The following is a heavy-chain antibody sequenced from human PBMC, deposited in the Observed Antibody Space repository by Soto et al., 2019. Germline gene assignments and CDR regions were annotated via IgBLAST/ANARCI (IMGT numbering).Heavy chain of an antibody. CDR1: GGSFSGYY. Sequence: QVQLQQWGAGLLKPSETLSLTCAVYGGSFSGYYWSWIRQPPGKGLEWIGEINHSGSTNYNPSLKSRVTISVDTSKNQFALKLSSVTAADTAVYYCARGRDSLPIAARNWDYWGQGTLVAVSS. CDR3: ARGRDSLPIAARNWDY. J-gene: IGHJ4*02. V-gene: IGHV4-34*01. D-gene: IGHD6-6*01. CDR2: INHSGST.